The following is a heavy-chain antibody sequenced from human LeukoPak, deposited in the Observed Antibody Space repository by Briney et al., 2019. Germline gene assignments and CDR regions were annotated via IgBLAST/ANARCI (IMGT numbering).Heavy chain of an antibody. Sequence: GASVKVSCKASGYTFTSYDINWVRQATGQGLEWMGWMNPNSGNTGYAQKFQGRVTMTRNTSISTAHMELSSLRSEDTAVYYCAKGSWSGYYYYYYMDVWGKGTTVTVSS. CDR2: MNPNSGNT. CDR1: GYTFTSYD. CDR3: AKGSWSGYYYYYYMDV. J-gene: IGHJ6*03. D-gene: IGHD3-3*01. V-gene: IGHV1-8*01.